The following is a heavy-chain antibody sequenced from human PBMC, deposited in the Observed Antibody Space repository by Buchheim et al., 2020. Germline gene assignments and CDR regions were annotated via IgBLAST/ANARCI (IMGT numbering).Heavy chain of an antibody. CDR2: IYTSGST. D-gene: IGHD5-12*01. V-gene: IGHV4-61*02. Sequence: QVQLQESGPGLVKPSQTLSLTCTVSGGSISSGSYYWSWIRQPAGKGLEWIGRIYTSGSTNYNPSLKSRVTIPVDTSKNQFSLKLSSVTAADTAVYYCAREVVDIVATWVFDPWGQGTL. J-gene: IGHJ5*02. CDR3: AREVVDIVATWVFDP. CDR1: GGSISSGSYY.